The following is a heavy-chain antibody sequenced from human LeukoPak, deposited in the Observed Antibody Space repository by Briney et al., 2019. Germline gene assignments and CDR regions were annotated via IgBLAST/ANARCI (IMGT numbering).Heavy chain of an antibody. CDR2: IYHSGTT. V-gene: IGHV4-38-2*01. D-gene: IGHD3-10*01. CDR3: ARTLVAMVRGALGY. CDR1: GYSISSGYF. Sequence: SETLSLTCAVSGYSISSGYFWGWIRQPPGKGLEWIGSIYHSGTTYYNPSLKSRVTISVDTSKNQFSLKLSSVTAADTAVYYCARTLVAMVRGALGYWGQGTLVTVSS. J-gene: IGHJ4*02.